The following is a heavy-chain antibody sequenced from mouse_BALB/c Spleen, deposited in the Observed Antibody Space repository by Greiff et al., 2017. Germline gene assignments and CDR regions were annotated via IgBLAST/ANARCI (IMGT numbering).Heavy chain of an antibody. CDR3: ARSDYYDYDGFAY. V-gene: IGHV3-8*02. CDR1: GDSITSGY. CDR2: ISYSGST. D-gene: IGHD2-4*01. J-gene: IGHJ3*01. Sequence: EVKLVESGPSLVKPSQTLSLTCSVTGDSITSGYWNWIRKFPGNKLEYMGYISYSGSTYYNPSLKSRISITRDTSKNQYYLQLNSVTTEDTATYYCARSDYYDYDGFAYWGQGTLVTVSA.